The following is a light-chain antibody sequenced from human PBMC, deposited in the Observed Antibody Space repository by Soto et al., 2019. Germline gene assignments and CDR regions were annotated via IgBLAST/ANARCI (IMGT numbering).Light chain of an antibody. CDR1: KLGDKY. V-gene: IGLV3-1*01. CDR2: QDS. J-gene: IGLJ1*01. CDR3: QAWDSSTDYV. Sequence: SYELTQPPSVSVSPGQTASITCSGDKLGDKYACWYQQKPGQSLVLVIYQDSKRPSGIPERFSGSNSGNTATLTISGTQAMDEADYYCQAWDSSTDYVFGTGTKLTVL.